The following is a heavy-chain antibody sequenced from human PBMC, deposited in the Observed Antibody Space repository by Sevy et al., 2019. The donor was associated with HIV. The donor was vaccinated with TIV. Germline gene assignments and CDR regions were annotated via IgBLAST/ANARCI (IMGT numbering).Heavy chain of an antibody. Sequence: KISCKASGGTFSRDGISWVRQAPGQGLEWMGGIISFFDMTNYAQKFQGRVTITADESTSTVYMELSSLRFEDTAVYYCARGGGSGWYYFDSWDQGTLVTVSS. CDR1: GGTFSRDG. D-gene: IGHD6-19*01. CDR3: ARGGGSGWYYFDS. V-gene: IGHV1-69*01. J-gene: IGHJ4*02. CDR2: IISFFDMT.